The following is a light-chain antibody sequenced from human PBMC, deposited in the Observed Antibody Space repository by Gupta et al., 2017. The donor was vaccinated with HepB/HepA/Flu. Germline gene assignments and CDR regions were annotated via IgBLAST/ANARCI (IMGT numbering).Light chain of an antibody. V-gene: IGLV2-23*02. CDR1: SSDVGNYNL. J-gene: IGLJ2*01. CDR2: EVN. Sequence: QSAPTQPALLSGSPGQSITISCTGTSSDVGNYNLVSWYQQHPGKTPKLMIYEVNKRPSGVSNRFSGSKSGNTASLTISGLQAEDEAYYHCCSYAGSSIVVFGGGTKLTVL. CDR3: CSYAGSSIVV.